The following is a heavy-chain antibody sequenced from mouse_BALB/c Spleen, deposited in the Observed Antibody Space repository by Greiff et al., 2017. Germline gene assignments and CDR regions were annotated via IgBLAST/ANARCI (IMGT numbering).Heavy chain of an antibody. J-gene: IGHJ2*01. D-gene: IGHD1-1*01. CDR2: IYPGDGST. Sequence: VKLQQSGPELVKPGASVKMSCKASGYTFTSYYIHWVKQRPGQGLEWIGWIYPGDGSTKYNEKFKGKTTLTADKSSSTAYMLLSSLTSEDSAIYFCARPPLITTVVPFDYWGQGTTLTVSS. CDR1: GYTFTSYY. V-gene: IGHV1S56*01. CDR3: ARPPLITTVVPFDY.